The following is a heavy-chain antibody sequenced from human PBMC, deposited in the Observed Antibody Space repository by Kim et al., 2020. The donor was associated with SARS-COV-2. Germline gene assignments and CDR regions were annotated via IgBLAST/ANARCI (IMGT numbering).Heavy chain of an antibody. V-gene: IGHV3-23*01. Sequence: GGSLRLSCAASGFTFSSYAMSWVRQAPGKGLEWVSAISGSGGSTYYADSVKGRFTISRDNSKNTLYLQMNSLRAEDTAVYYCAKDPMGDYVWGSYRQRGPYYFDYWGQGTLVTVSS. J-gene: IGHJ4*02. CDR3: AKDPMGDYVWGSYRQRGPYYFDY. CDR1: GFTFSSYA. CDR2: ISGSGGST. D-gene: IGHD3-16*02.